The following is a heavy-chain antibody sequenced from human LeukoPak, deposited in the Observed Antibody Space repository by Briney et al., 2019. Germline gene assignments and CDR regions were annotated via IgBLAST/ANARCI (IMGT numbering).Heavy chain of an antibody. CDR1: GFTFSNYG. V-gene: IGHV3-30*02. CDR2: IRYDGSNK. J-gene: IGHJ4*02. CDR3: ARYKTRYYDYVWGSYPY. Sequence: GGSLRLSCAASGFTFSNYGMHWVRQAPGKGLEWVAFIRYDGSNKYFADSLKGRFTISRDNSKNSLYLQMNSLRAEDTAVYYCARYKTRYYDYVWGSYPYWGQGTLVTVSS. D-gene: IGHD3-16*01.